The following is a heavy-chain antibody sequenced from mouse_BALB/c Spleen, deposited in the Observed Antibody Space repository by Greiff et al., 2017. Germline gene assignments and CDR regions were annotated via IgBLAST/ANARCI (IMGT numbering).Heavy chain of an antibody. CDR3: ARFYYGSSYAMDY. CDR1: GYTFTSYN. D-gene: IGHD1-1*01. CDR2: IYPGNGDT. Sequence: LQQPGAELVKPGASVKMSCKASGYTFTSYNMHWVKQTPGQGLEWIGAIYPGNGDTSYNQKFKGKATLTADKSSSTAYMQLSSLTSEDSAVYYCARFYYGSSYAMDYWGQGTSVTVSS. J-gene: IGHJ4*01. V-gene: IGHV1-12*01.